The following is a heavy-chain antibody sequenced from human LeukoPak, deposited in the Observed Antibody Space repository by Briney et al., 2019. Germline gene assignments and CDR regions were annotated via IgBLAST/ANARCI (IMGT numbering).Heavy chain of an antibody. Sequence: GASVKVSCKASGYTFTGYYMHWVRQAPGQGLEWMGWLNPHNGDTSYVQKFQGRVTMTRDTSISTAFMELSSLRSDDTAVYYCARVDQRISFYFDYWGQGTLITVSS. CDR3: ARVDQRISFYFDY. CDR2: LNPHNGDT. J-gene: IGHJ4*02. V-gene: IGHV1-2*02. CDR1: GYTFTGYY. D-gene: IGHD3-16*02.